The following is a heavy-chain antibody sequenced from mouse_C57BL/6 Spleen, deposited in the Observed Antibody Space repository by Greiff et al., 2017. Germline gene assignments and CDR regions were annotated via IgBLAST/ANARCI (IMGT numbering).Heavy chain of an antibody. D-gene: IGHD4-1*01. J-gene: IGHJ2*01. CDR3: SAGTGDY. V-gene: IGHV14-3*01. CDR1: GFNIKNTY. Sequence: EVQLQQSVAELVRPGASVKLSCTASGFNIKNTYMHWLKQRPEQGLEWIGRIDPANGNTIYTPTFPGNATITADTSSNTAYLQLSSLASEDTASYYCSAGTGDYWGQGTTLTVSS. CDR2: IDPANGNT.